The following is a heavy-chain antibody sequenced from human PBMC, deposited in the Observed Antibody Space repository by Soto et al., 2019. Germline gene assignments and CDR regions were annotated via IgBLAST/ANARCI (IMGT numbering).Heavy chain of an antibody. V-gene: IGHV3-21*01. Sequence: GGSLRLSCAASGFTFSSYSMNWVRQAPGKGLEWVSSISSSSSYIYYADSVKGRFTISRDNAKNSLYLQMNSLRAEDTAVYYCARDLSTSCYNCYFDYWGQGTLVTVSS. CDR3: ARDLSTSCYNCYFDY. J-gene: IGHJ4*02. CDR1: GFTFSSYS. D-gene: IGHD2-2*02. CDR2: ISSSSSYI.